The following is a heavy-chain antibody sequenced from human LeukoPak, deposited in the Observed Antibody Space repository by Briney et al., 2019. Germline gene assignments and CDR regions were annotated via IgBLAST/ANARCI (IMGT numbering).Heavy chain of an antibody. D-gene: IGHD3-22*01. CDR3: AKSDYYDSSGHPSSFEY. Sequence: GGSLRLSRAASGFTFSDYYMSWIRQAPGKGLEWVSYISSSGSTIYYADSVKGRFTISRDNAKNSLYLQMNSLRAEDTAVYYCAKSDYYDSSGHPSSFEYWGQGTLVTVSS. V-gene: IGHV3-11*01. CDR2: ISSSGSTI. CDR1: GFTFSDYY. J-gene: IGHJ4*02.